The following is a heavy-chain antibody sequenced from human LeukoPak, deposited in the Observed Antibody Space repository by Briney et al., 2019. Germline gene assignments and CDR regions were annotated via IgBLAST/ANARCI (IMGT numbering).Heavy chain of an antibody. Sequence: GGSLRLSCAASGFTFSDYYMSWIRQAPGKGLEWVSYINSSGSTIYYADSVKGRFTISRDNAKNSLYLQMNSLRAEDTAVYYCARALRLPAATFDYWGQGTLVTVSS. V-gene: IGHV3-11*04. CDR2: INSSGSTI. CDR3: ARALRLPAATFDY. J-gene: IGHJ4*02. CDR1: GFTFSDYY. D-gene: IGHD2-2*01.